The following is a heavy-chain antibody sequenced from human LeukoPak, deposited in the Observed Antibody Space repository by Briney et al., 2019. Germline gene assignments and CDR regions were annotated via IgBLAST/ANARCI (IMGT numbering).Heavy chain of an antibody. CDR2: IIPIFGTA. Sequence: GSSVKVSCKASGYTFTYRYLHWVRQAPGQGLEWMGGIIPIFGTANYAQKFQGRVTITADESTSTAYMELSSLRSEDTAVYYCARVKVATIFKGFDYWGQGTLVTVSS. CDR3: ARVKVATIFKGFDY. CDR1: GYTFTYRY. V-gene: IGHV1-69*13. J-gene: IGHJ4*02. D-gene: IGHD5-12*01.